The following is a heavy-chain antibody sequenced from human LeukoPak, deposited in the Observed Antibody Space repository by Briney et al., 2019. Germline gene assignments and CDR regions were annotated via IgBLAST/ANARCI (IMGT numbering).Heavy chain of an antibody. CDR2: IRTSTGSP. CDR3: ARDLDSAAFDI. J-gene: IGHJ3*02. V-gene: IGHV7-4-1*02. CDR1: GYTFTSYA. Sequence: ASVKVSCKASGYTFTSYAINRVRQAPGQGLEYMGWIRTSTGSPTYAQGFTGRFVFSLDTSVNTAYLQISSLKAEDTAVYYCARDLDSAAFDIWGQGTMVTVSS. D-gene: IGHD2-15*01.